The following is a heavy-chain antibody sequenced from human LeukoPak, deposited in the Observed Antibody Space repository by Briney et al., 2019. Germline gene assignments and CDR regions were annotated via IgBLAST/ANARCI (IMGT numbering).Heavy chain of an antibody. J-gene: IGHJ3*02. CDR3: ANPYGSGSYYMSALDI. CDR2: ISWNSGSI. Sequence: PGGSLRLSCAASGFTFDDYAMHWVRQAPGKGLEWVSGISWNSGSIGYADSVKGRFTISRDNAKNSLYLQMNSLRAEDTAVYYCANPYGSGSYYMSALDIWGLGTMVTVSS. CDR1: GFTFDDYA. D-gene: IGHD3-10*01. V-gene: IGHV3-9*01.